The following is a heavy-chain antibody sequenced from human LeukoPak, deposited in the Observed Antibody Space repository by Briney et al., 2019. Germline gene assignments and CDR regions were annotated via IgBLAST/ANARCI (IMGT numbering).Heavy chain of an antibody. CDR1: GFTFSTYA. CDR2: ISGSGGST. Sequence: GGSLRLSCAASGFTFSTYAINWVRQAPGKGLEWVSGISGSGGSTHYADSVKGRFTISRDNSKNTLYLQMNSLRAEDTAVYYCAREIGQLLYYYYGMDVWGQGTTVTVSS. J-gene: IGHJ6*02. V-gene: IGHV3-23*01. CDR3: AREIGQLLYYYYGMDV. D-gene: IGHD2-2*01.